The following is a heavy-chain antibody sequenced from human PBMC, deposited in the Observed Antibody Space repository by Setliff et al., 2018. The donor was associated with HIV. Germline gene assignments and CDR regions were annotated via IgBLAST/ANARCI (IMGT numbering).Heavy chain of an antibody. CDR1: GYTFSDYG. J-gene: IGHJ4*02. D-gene: IGHD5-12*01. V-gene: IGHV1-18*01. CDR2: ISAHNGRI. Sequence: EASVKVSCKASGYTFSDYGISWVRQAPGQGLEWMGWISAHNGRINYAQKFQDRVTMTTDRSTSTAYMELRSLRSDDTAVYYCARDVGRDGYCFDHWGQGTLVTVSS. CDR3: ARDVGRDGYCFDH.